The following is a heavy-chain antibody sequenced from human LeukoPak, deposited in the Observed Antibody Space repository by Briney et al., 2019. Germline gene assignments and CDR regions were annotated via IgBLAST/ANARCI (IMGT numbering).Heavy chain of an antibody. V-gene: IGHV3-30*02. CDR1: GFTFSSYG. CDR2: IRYDGSNK. Sequence: PGGSLRLSCAASGFTFSSYGMHWVRQAPGKGLEWVAFIRYDGSNKYYADSVKGRFTISRDNAKNSLYLQMNSLRAEDTAVYYCARDLSQLWVPLGDDYWGQGTLVTVSS. J-gene: IGHJ4*02. D-gene: IGHD2-2*01. CDR3: ARDLSQLWVPLGDDY.